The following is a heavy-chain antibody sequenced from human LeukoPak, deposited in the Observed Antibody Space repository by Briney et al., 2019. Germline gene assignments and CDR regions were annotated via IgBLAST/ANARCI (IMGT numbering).Heavy chain of an antibody. CDR1: GGSISSYY. J-gene: IGHJ4*02. CDR3: ARLRSDGYYFDY. V-gene: IGHV4-59*12. Sequence: SEPLSLTCTVSGGSISSYYWSWIRKSPGKRLEWIGHIYYSGSTNYNPYLKSRVTISVDTSKNQFSLQLNSVTPEYTAVYYCARLRSDGYYFDYWGQGTLVTVSS. D-gene: IGHD2-15*01. CDR2: IYYSGST.